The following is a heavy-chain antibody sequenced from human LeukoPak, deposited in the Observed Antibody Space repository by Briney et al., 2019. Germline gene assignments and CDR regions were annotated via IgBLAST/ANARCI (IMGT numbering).Heavy chain of an antibody. CDR1: GGSISSYY. D-gene: IGHD3-3*01. Sequence: SKTLSLTCTVSGGSISSYYWSWIRQPPGKGLEWIGYIYYSGSTNYNPSLKSRVTISVDTSKNQFSLKLSSVTAADTAVYYCAMSRYDFGAAFDIWGQGTMVTVSS. V-gene: IGHV4-59*01. CDR3: AMSRYDFGAAFDI. CDR2: IYYSGST. J-gene: IGHJ3*02.